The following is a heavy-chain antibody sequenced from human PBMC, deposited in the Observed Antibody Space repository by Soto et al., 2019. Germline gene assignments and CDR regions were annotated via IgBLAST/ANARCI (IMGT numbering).Heavy chain of an antibody. Sequence: QVQLVQSGAEVKKPGSSVKVSCKASGGTFSSYAISWVRQAPGQGLEWMGGIIPIFGTANYAQKFQGRVTVTADESTNTAYMELNSLRSEDTAVYYCARDHDDSSGNVGIDYFQHWGQGTLVTVSS. CDR3: ARDHDDSSGNVGIDYFQH. V-gene: IGHV1-69*01. CDR2: IIPIFGTA. D-gene: IGHD3-22*01. J-gene: IGHJ1*01. CDR1: GGTFSSYA.